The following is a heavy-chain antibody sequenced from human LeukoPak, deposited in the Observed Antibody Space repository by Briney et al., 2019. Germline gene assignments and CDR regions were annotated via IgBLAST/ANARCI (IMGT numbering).Heavy chain of an antibody. V-gene: IGHV1-8*01. J-gene: IGHJ4*02. CDR3: ARETTIAAADGLDY. CDR2: MNPNSGET. CDR1: GYTFTSYD. D-gene: IGHD6-13*01. Sequence: GASVKVSCKASGYTFTSYDINWVRQATGQGLEWMGWMNPNSGETGYAQKFQGRVTMTRDTSTSTVYMELSSLRSEDTAVYYCARETTIAAADGLDYWGQGTLVTVSS.